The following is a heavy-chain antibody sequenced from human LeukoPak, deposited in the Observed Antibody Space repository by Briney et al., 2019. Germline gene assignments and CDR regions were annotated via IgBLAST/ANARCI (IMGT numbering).Heavy chain of an antibody. D-gene: IGHD1-1*01. CDR1: GGSISSYY. V-gene: IGHV4-4*07. J-gene: IGHJ5*02. CDR2: IYTSGST. Sequence: PSETLSLTCTVSGGSISSYYGSWIRQPAGKGLEWIGRIYTSGSTNYNPSLKSRVTMSVDTSKNQFSLKLSSVTAADTAVYYCARDGGGTGTTWWFDPWGQGTLVTVSS. CDR3: ARDGGGTGTTWWFDP.